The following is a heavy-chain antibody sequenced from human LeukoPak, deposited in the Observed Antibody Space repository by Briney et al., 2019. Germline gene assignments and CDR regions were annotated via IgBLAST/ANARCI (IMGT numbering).Heavy chain of an antibody. CDR2: IYSGGNT. J-gene: IGHJ4*02. V-gene: IGHV3-53*01. CDR3: ARRAGGYSHPYDY. Sequence: PGGSLRLPCTVSGFTVSSNSMSWVRQAPGKGLEWVSFIYSGGNTHYSDSVKGRFTISRDNSKNTLYLQMNSLRGEDTAVYYCARRAGGYSHPYDYWGQGTLVTVSS. CDR1: GFTVSSNS. D-gene: IGHD5-18*01.